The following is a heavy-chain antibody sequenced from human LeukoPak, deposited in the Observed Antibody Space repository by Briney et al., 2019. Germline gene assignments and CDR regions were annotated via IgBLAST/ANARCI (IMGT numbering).Heavy chain of an antibody. Sequence: GGCLRLSCAASGFTFSSYWMSWVRQAPGKGLEWVANIKQDGSEKYYVDSVKGRFTISRDNAKNSLYLQMNSLRAEDTAVYYCASMGTFLDFVYYFDYWGQGTLVTVSS. V-gene: IGHV3-7*01. CDR3: ASMGTFLDFVYYFDY. J-gene: IGHJ4*02. D-gene: IGHD1-1*01. CDR2: IKQDGSEK. CDR1: GFTFSSYW.